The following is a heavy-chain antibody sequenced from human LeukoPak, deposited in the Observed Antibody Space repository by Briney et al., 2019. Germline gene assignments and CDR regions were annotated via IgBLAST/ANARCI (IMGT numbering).Heavy chain of an antibody. CDR1: GFTLSSNW. D-gene: IGHD6-13*01. Sequence: GGSLRLSCAGSGFTLSSNWMHWVRQAPGKGLEWVSFISSSRSYIYYADSVKGRFTISRDNAKNSLYLQMNSLRAEDTAVYYCARFIAAPYYFDYWGRGTLVTVSS. CDR2: ISSSRSYI. CDR3: ARFIAAPYYFDY. V-gene: IGHV3-21*01. J-gene: IGHJ4*02.